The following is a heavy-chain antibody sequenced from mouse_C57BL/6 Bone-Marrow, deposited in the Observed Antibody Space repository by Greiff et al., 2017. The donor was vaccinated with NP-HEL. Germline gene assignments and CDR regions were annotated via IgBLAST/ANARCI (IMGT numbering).Heavy chain of an antibody. CDR1: GYTFTNYW. D-gene: IGHD1-1*01. CDR2: IYPGGGYT. J-gene: IGHJ2*01. Sequence: QVQLKESGAELVRPGTSVKMSCKASGYTFTNYWIGWAKQRPGHGLEWIGDIYPGGGYTNYNEKFKGKATLTADKSSSTAYMQFSSLTSEDSAIYYCARKTNYGSSPFYFDYWGQGTTLTVSS. CDR3: ARKTNYGSSPFYFDY. V-gene: IGHV1-63*01.